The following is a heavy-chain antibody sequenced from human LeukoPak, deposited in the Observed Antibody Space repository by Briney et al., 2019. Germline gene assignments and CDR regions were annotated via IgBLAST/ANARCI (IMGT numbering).Heavy chain of an antibody. CDR3: ARKFGL. CDR1: GFTFVNYA. Sequence: GGSLRLSCAASGFTFVNYAMTWVRQAPGKGLEWVSAINGGGDTTYYADSVKGRFTISRDNAKNSLYLQMNSLRAEDTAVYYCARKFGLWGQGTLVTVSS. CDR2: INGGGDTT. V-gene: IGHV3-23*01. J-gene: IGHJ4*02. D-gene: IGHD3-16*01.